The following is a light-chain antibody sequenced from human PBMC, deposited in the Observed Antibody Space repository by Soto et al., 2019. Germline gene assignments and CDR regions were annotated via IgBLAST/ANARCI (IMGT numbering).Light chain of an antibody. Sequence: EIVLTQSPATLSLSPGERATLSCRASQSVSSFLTWYQQKPGQAPRLLIYGASTRATGIPVRFSGSASGTEFTLTISSLQSEDFAVYYCQQYNNWPPNTFGQGTKVDIK. J-gene: IGKJ1*01. CDR1: QSVSSF. CDR2: GAS. CDR3: QQYNNWPPNT. V-gene: IGKV3-15*01.